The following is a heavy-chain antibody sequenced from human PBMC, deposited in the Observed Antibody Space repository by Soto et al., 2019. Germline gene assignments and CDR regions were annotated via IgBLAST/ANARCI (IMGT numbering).Heavy chain of an antibody. Sequence: QVQLQQWGAGLLKPSETLSLTCAVYGGSFSGYYWSWIRQPPWKGLEWLGEINHSGITNYNPSLKSRVTISVDTSKNQFSLKLSAVTAADTSVYYCARGRGTNIRSKYSPPHGMDVWGQGTTVTVAS. CDR3: ARGRGTNIRSKYSPPHGMDV. V-gene: IGHV4-34*01. J-gene: IGHJ6*02. D-gene: IGHD5-12*01. CDR2: INHSGIT. CDR1: GGSFSGYY.